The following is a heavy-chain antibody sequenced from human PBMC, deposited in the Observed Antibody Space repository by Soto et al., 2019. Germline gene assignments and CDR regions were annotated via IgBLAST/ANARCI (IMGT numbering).Heavy chain of an antibody. D-gene: IGHD5-18*01. J-gene: IGHJ6*02. Sequence: GASVKVSCKASGYTFTSYDINWVRQATGQGLEWMGWMNPNSGNTGYAQKFQGRVTMTRNTSISTAYMELSSLRSEDTAVYYCARDSGFTPGYTYGRPYYYGTDVWGQGTTVTVSS. V-gene: IGHV1-8*01. CDR2: MNPNSGNT. CDR3: ARDSGFTPGYTYGRPYYYGTDV. CDR1: GYTFTSYD.